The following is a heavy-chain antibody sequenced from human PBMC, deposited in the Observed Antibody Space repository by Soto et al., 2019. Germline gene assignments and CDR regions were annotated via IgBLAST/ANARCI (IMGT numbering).Heavy chain of an antibody. CDR1: GFTFSSYA. CDR3: AREEAVAGPGGFDY. Sequence: GGSLRLSCAASGFTFSSYAMHWVRQAPGKGLEWVAVISYDGSNKYYADSVKGRFTISRDNSKNTLYLQMNSLRAEDTAVYYCAREEAVAGPGGFDYWGQGTLVTVSS. CDR2: ISYDGSNK. D-gene: IGHD6-19*01. V-gene: IGHV3-30-3*01. J-gene: IGHJ4*02.